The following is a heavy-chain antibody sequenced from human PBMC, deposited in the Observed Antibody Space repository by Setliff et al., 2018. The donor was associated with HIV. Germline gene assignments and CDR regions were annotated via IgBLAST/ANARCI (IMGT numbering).Heavy chain of an antibody. CDR1: GGSSSSRSYF. CDR3: ARQRSGYNYPYYYPYYMDV. Sequence: PSETLSLTCTVSGGSSSSRSYFWGWIRQPPGKGLEWIGSVYYSGNTYNNPSLKSRVTISLDTSKNQFSLKLSSVTAADTAVYYCARQRSGYNYPYYYPYYMDVWGKGTTVTVSS. CDR2: VYYSGNT. V-gene: IGHV4-39*01. D-gene: IGHD5-12*01. J-gene: IGHJ6*03.